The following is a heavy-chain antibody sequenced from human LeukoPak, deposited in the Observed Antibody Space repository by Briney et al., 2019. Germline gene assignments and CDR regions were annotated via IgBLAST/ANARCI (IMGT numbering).Heavy chain of an antibody. D-gene: IGHD2-2*01. CDR3: ARAIQSHLLKGYFDY. Sequence: GGSLRLSCAPFGLTVSSNYMSWVRQAPGKGLEWDSTIYSDGTPYYADSLKGRFTISRDNSKNTLYLRMNSLRAEDTAIYYCARAIQSHLLKGYFDYWGQGVLVTVSS. V-gene: IGHV3-53*01. CDR2: IYSDGTP. J-gene: IGHJ4*02. CDR1: GLTVSSNY.